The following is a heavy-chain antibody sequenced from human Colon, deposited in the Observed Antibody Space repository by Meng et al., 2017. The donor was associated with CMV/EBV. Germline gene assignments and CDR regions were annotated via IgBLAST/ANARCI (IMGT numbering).Heavy chain of an antibody. D-gene: IGHD2-2*01. V-gene: IGHV3-48*03. CDR2: IGSGGYNR. CDR1: GFTFSTYE. J-gene: IGHJ6*02. Sequence: GESLKISCVGSGFTFSTYEMNWVRQAPGKGLEWIAYIGSGGYNRYYADSVKGRFTISRDNAENSMYLQMNSLRAEDTAVYYCARDKVVVVPAPLFGMDVWGQGTTVTVSS. CDR3: ARDKVVVVPAPLFGMDV.